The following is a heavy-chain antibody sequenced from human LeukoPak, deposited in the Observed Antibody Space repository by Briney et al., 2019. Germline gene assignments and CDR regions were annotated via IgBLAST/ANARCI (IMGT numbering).Heavy chain of an antibody. Sequence: ASVKVSCKASGDTVTSYYIHWVRQAHGQGLEWMGIINRSGGTTSYAQRFQGRVTMTRDTSTSTVYMELSSLRSEDAAMYYCARGRRAGTTGGPFDYWGQGTLVTVSS. CDR3: ARGRRAGTTGGPFDY. CDR2: INRSGGTT. CDR1: GDTVTSYY. J-gene: IGHJ4*02. D-gene: IGHD1-1*01. V-gene: IGHV1-46*01.